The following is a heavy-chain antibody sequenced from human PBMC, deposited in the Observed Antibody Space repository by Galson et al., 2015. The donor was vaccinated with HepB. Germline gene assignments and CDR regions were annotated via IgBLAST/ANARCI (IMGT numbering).Heavy chain of an antibody. D-gene: IGHD5-12*01. CDR1: GGSISRNTYY. J-gene: IGHJ4*02. V-gene: IGHV4-39*07. Sequence: TLSLPCTVSGGSISRNTYYWGWLRQPPGQGLEWIGSFYYSGSRHYNPSLKSPVTISVETSKNQFSLKLTSVTAADTAVYYCASGYVLRYFDFWGQGTLVTVSS. CDR3: ASGYVLRYFDF. CDR2: FYYSGSR.